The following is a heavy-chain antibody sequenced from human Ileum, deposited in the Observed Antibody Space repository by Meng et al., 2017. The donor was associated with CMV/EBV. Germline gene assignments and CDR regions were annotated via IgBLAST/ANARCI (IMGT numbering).Heavy chain of an antibody. V-gene: IGHV4-34*01. J-gene: IGHJ4*02. CDR2: SSHSGNT. CDR3: ARGRDFWWEMDY. CDR1: SGSFSDFF. D-gene: IGHD1-26*01. Sequence: GHLHSWGQGLFQPSENLSLSCACYSGSFSDFFWGWIRQPPGKGLGWIGESSHSGNTKYNPSLKSLVTISVDASKNQFSLNMRSVTAADTAVYYCARGRDFWWEMDYTGQGTLVTVSS.